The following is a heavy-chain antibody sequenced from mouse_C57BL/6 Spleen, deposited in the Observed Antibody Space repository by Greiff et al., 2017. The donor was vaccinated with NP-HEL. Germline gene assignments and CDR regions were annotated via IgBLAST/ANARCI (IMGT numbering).Heavy chain of an antibody. Sequence: VQLQQSGAELVKPGASVKLSCKASGYTFTSYWMHWVKQRPGQGLEWIGMIHPNSGSTNYNEKFKSKATLTVDKSSSTAYMQLSSLTSEDSAVYYCARSLYSNYVDYWGQGTSVTVSS. V-gene: IGHV1-64*01. CDR1: GYTFTSYW. J-gene: IGHJ4*01. CDR2: IHPNSGST. D-gene: IGHD2-5*01. CDR3: ARSLYSNYVDY.